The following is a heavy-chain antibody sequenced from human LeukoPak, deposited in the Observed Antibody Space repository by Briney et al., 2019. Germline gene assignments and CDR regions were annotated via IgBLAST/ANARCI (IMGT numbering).Heavy chain of an antibody. CDR2: ISGSGGST. CDR1: GFTFSSYA. CDR3: VRKAYCGGDSCYGDPLKYHFDS. J-gene: IGHJ4*02. V-gene: IGHV3-23*01. D-gene: IGHD2-15*01. Sequence: PGGSLRLSCAASGFTFSSYAMSWVRQAPGKGLEWVSAISGSGGSTYYADSVKGRFTISRDNSKNTLYLQMNSLRPEDTAVYYCVRKAYCGGDSCYGDPLKYHFDSWGQGTLVTVSS.